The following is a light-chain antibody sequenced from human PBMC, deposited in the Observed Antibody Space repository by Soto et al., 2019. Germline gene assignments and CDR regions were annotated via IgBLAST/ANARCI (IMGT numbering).Light chain of an antibody. CDR1: HSVSSDY. J-gene: IGKJ4*01. Sequence: ENVLTPASGTPSLSPGERATLSRRASHSVSSDYLAWYQQKPGQAPRLLMYATSSRATGIPDRFSGSGSGTDFTLTISRLESEDFAVYYCQRFGSSVTFGGGTKVDIK. CDR2: ATS. V-gene: IGKV3-20*01. CDR3: QRFGSSVT.